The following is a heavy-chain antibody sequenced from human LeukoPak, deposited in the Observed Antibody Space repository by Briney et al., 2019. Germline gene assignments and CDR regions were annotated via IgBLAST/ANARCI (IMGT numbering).Heavy chain of an antibody. Sequence: GRSLRLSCAASGFTFDDYAVHWVRQAPGKGLEWVSGISWNSGSIGYADSVKGRFTISRDNAKNSLYLQMNSLRAEDTALYYCAKASRSGYDSSDYRLGYDAFDIWGQGTMVTVSS. CDR1: GFTFDDYA. CDR3: AKASRSGYDSSDYRLGYDAFDI. V-gene: IGHV3-9*01. J-gene: IGHJ3*02. CDR2: ISWNSGSI. D-gene: IGHD3-22*01.